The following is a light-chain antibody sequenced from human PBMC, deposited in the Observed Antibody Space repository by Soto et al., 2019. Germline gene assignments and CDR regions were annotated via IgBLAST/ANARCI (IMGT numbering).Light chain of an antibody. CDR3: QQYNTFWT. CDR2: DVS. Sequence: DIQMTPAPSPLSASVGDRGTIPCRASQTISNWLAWYQQKPGKAPKLLIYDVSSLESGVPSRFSGSGSGTAFTLTISSLQPDDSATYYCQQYNTFWTFGQGTKVDI. J-gene: IGKJ1*01. CDR1: QTISNW. V-gene: IGKV1-5*01.